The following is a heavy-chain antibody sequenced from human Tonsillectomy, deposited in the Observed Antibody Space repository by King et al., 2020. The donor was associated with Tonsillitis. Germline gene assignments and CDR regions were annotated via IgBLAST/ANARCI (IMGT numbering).Heavy chain of an antibody. Sequence: VQLQESGPGLVKPSETLSLTCTVSGGSISSYYWSWIRQPPGKGLEWIGYIYYSGSTNYNPSLKSRVTISVDTSKNQFSLQLSSVTAADTAVYYCARDSVHQWLGDYYYYGMDVWGQGTTVTVSS. J-gene: IGHJ6*02. CDR2: IYYSGST. CDR1: GGSISSYY. D-gene: IGHD6-19*01. CDR3: ARDSVHQWLGDYYYYGMDV. V-gene: IGHV4-59*01.